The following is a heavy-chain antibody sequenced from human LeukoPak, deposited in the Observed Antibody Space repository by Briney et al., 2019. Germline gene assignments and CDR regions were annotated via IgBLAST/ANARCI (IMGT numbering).Heavy chain of an antibody. V-gene: IGHV7-4-1*02. J-gene: IGHJ5*02. CDR2: INTNTGNL. CDR3: AREESLLRYFDWLQGSGSNWFDP. Sequence: GASVKVSCKASGYTFTSHGLNWVRQAPGQGLEWMGWINTNTGNLAYAQGFTGRFVFSLDTSVSTAYLQISSLKAEDTAVYYCAREESLLRYFDWLQGSGSNWFDPWGQGTLVTVSS. D-gene: IGHD3-9*01. CDR1: GYTFTSHG.